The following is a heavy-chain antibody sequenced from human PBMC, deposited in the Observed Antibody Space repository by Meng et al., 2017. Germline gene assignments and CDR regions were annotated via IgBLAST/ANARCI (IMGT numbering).Heavy chain of an antibody. CDR2: ITKDGSRK. Sequence: VESGGDVVPPGRSLTLSCAASGFIFSNYEMHWVRQAPGKGLEWVACITKDGSRKYYLGSVRGRFTISRDNSKNTLYLEMNSLRSEDTALYYCARDFDYWGQGTLVTVSS. CDR1: GFIFSNYE. CDR3: ARDFDY. J-gene: IGHJ4*02. V-gene: IGHV3-30*16.